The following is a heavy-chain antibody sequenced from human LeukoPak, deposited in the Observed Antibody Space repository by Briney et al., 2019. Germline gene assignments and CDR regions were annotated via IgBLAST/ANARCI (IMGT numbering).Heavy chain of an antibody. J-gene: IGHJ4*02. V-gene: IGHV4-4*07. CDR1: GGSTTDYF. D-gene: IGHD2-15*01. Sequence: MSSETLSLTCTVSGGSTTDYFWSWIRQPAGKGLEWIGRIYSSGSTNYNASLKSRVTMSVDTSKNQFSLKVYSVTAADTAVYYCARRGGLRGDNWGQGTLVTVSS. CDR3: ARRGGLRGDN. CDR2: IYSSGST.